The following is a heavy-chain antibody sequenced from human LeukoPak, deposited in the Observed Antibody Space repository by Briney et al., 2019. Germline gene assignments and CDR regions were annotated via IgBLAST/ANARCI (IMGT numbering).Heavy chain of an antibody. D-gene: IGHD3-3*01. J-gene: IGHJ1*01. Sequence: GGSLRLSCAASGFSFSRFGMNWVRQGPGEGLEWVSAISGTGGSAYYADSVKGRFTISRDNSKNTLYLEMNSLRADDTAVYYCAQAEKRESGHRFQHWGQGILVTVSS. V-gene: IGHV3-23*01. CDR3: AQAEKRESGHRFQH. CDR2: ISGTGGSA. CDR1: GFSFSRFG.